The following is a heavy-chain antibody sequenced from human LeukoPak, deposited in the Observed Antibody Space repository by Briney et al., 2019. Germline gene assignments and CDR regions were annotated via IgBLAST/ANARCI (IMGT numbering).Heavy chain of an antibody. CDR1: GGSISSYY. D-gene: IGHD2-2*01. CDR2: IYYSGST. J-gene: IGHJ4*02. Sequence: SETLSLTCTVPGGSISSYYWSWIRQPPGKGLEWIGYIYYSGSTNYNPSLKSRVTISVDTSKNQFSLKLSSVTAADTAVYYCARFGDCSSTSCYYYFDYWGQGTLVTVFS. CDR3: ARFGDCSSTSCYYYFDY. V-gene: IGHV4-59*01.